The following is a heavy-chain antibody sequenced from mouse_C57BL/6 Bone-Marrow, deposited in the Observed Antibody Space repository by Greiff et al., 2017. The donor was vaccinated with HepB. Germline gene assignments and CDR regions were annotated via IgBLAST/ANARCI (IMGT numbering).Heavy chain of an antibody. V-gene: IGHV1-4*01. J-gene: IGHJ1*03. CDR1: GYTFTSCT. Sequence: VQVVESGAELARPGASVKMSCKASGYTFTSCTMHWVKQRPGQGLEWIGYINPSSGYTKYNQKFKDKATLTADKSSSTAYMQLSSLTSEDSAVYYCARSQFITTVVATFHWYFDVWGTGTTVTVSS. CDR2: INPSSGYT. D-gene: IGHD1-1*01. CDR3: ARSQFITTVVATFHWYFDV.